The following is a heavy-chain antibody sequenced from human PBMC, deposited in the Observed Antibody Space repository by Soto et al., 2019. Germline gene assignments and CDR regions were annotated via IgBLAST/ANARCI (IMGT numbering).Heavy chain of an antibody. CDR2: INPSSGAT. Sequence: QVQLVQSGAEVKKPGSSVKLSCKASGYNFIAYYIYWVRQAPGQGPEWMGMINPSSGATNYAQKFQGRVTVTRDTSTSTAYLELSSLRSEDAAVYYCAKYCGGDCRQFDAWGQGTLVTVSS. CDR3: AKYCGGDCRQFDA. D-gene: IGHD2-21*02. CDR1: GYNFIAYY. J-gene: IGHJ5*02. V-gene: IGHV1-46*01.